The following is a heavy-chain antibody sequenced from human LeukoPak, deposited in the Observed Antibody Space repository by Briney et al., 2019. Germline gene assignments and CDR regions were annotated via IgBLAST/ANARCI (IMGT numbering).Heavy chain of an antibody. J-gene: IGHJ6*02. D-gene: IGHD6-13*01. CDR2: IYHSGST. Sequence: SETLSLTCTVSGYSISSGYYWGWIRQPPGKGLEWIGSIYHSGSTYYNPSLKSRVTISVDTSKNQFSLKLSSVTAADTAVYYCARDNGLAAAGSNYYGMDVWGQGTTVTVSS. CDR3: ARDNGLAAAGSNYYGMDV. V-gene: IGHV4-38-2*02. CDR1: GYSISSGYY.